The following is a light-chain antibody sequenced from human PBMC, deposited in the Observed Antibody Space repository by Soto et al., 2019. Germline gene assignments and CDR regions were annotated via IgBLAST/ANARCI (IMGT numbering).Light chain of an antibody. CDR3: QHYGNSLMT. V-gene: IGKV3-20*01. CDR1: QSVSSSQ. Sequence: EIVLTQSPGTLSLSPGERATLSCRASQSVSSSQLAWYQQKPGQAPRLLIYDASSRATGIPDRFSGSGSGTDFTLTISRLVRDDFAVYYCQHYGNSLMTFGQGTRLEIK. CDR2: DAS. J-gene: IGKJ5*01.